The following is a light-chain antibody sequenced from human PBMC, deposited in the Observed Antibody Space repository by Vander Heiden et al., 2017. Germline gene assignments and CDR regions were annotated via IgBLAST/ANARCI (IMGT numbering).Light chain of an antibody. CDR3: QQYDSSPLT. V-gene: IGKV3-20*01. CDR1: QSVSSSY. Sequence: EIVLTQSPGTLSSSPGERATLPCRASQSVSSSYSAWYQQKPGQAPRLLIYGASSRATGVPDRFSGSGSGTDFTLTISRLEPEDFAVYYCQQYDSSPLTFGGGTKVEIK. J-gene: IGKJ4*01. CDR2: GAS.